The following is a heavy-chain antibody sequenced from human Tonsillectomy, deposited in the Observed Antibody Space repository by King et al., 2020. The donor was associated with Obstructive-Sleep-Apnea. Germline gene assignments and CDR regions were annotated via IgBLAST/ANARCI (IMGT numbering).Heavy chain of an antibody. D-gene: IGHD3-10*01. CDR1: GGSISSGDYY. V-gene: IGHV4-30-4*01. CDR2: IYYSGST. CDR3: ARVGRWFGELYFDY. Sequence: QLQESGPGLVKPSQTLSLTCTVSGGSISSGDYYWSWIRQPPGKGLEWVGYIYYSGSTYYNPSLNSRVTISVDTSKNQFSLKLSSLTAADTAVYYCARVGRWFGELYFDYWGQGTLVTVSS. J-gene: IGHJ4*02.